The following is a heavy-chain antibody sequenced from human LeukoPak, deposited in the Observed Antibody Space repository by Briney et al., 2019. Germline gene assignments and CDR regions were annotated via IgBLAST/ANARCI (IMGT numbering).Heavy chain of an antibody. V-gene: IGHV3-9*01. CDR3: AEDCCSSSWYTPNFDY. D-gene: IGHD6-13*01. CDR1: GFTFDDYA. J-gene: IGHJ4*02. CDR2: ISWNSGSI. Sequence: GGSLRLSCAASGFTFDDYAMHWVRQAPGKGLEWVSGISWNSGSIGYADSVKGRFTISRDNAKNSLYLQMNSLRAEDTALYYCAEDCCSSSWYTPNFDYWGQGTLVTVSS.